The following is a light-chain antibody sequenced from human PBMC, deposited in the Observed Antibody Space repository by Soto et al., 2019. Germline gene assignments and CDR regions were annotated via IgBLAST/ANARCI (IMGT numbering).Light chain of an antibody. Sequence: QSVLTQPASVSGSPGQLITMSCTGTSXDVGNYKYVSWYQQHPGKAPKLVIYEVSNRPSGISTRFSGSKSGNTASLTISGLQPEDEADYYCSSFTTGSTLAYVFGAGTKVTVL. CDR3: SSFTTGSTLAYV. CDR2: EVS. V-gene: IGLV2-14*01. CDR1: SXDVGNYKY. J-gene: IGLJ1*01.